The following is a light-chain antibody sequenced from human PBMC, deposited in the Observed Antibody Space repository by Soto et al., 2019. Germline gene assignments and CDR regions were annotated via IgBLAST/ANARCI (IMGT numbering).Light chain of an antibody. CDR1: QSVGTY. Sequence: EIVLTQSPVTLSLSPGERATLSCRASQSVGTYLAWYQQKPGQAPRLLIYDVSNRATGTPARFSGSGSETDLSLTISSLEPEDFAVYYCQQRRNWYTFGQGTKLEIK. CDR2: DVS. V-gene: IGKV3-11*01. CDR3: QQRRNWYT. J-gene: IGKJ2*01.